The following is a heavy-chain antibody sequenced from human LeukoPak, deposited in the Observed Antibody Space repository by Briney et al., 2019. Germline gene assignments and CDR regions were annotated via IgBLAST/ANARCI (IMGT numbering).Heavy chain of an antibody. CDR1: GGSFSGYY. J-gene: IGHJ3*02. CDR2: INHSGST. CDR3: ARDSPRPSSSKAFDI. D-gene: IGHD6-6*01. V-gene: IGHV4-34*01. Sequence: PSETLSLTCAVYGGSFSGYYWSWIRHPPGKGLEWIGEINHSGSTNYNPSLKSRVTISVDTSKNQFSLKLSSVTAADTAVYYCARDSPRPSSSKAFDIWGQGTMVTVSS.